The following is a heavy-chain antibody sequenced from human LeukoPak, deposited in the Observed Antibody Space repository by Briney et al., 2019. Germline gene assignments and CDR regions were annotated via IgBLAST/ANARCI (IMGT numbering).Heavy chain of an antibody. Sequence: SETLSLTCTVSGGSISRSSYYWGWIRQPPGKGLEWIGSIYYSGSTYYNPSLKSRVTISVDTSKNQFSLKLSSVTAADTAVYYCATYYDSSGYYQDFDCWGQGTLVTVSS. CDR1: GGSISRSSYY. J-gene: IGHJ4*02. CDR3: ATYYDSSGYYQDFDC. CDR2: IYYSGST. D-gene: IGHD3-22*01. V-gene: IGHV4-39*07.